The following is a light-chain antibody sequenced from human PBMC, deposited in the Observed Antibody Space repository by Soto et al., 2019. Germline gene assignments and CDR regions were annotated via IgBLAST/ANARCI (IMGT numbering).Light chain of an antibody. CDR2: LGS. V-gene: IGKV2-28*01. Sequence: DLVITQSPLSLPVTTRHKASISFRSIQSLLHRSGYIYLDWYLQKPGQSPQLLIYLGSKRASGVPDRFSASGSGTDFTLKISRVEAEDVGVYYCMQTLQTRTFGQGTKVDIK. CDR3: MQTLQTRT. J-gene: IGKJ1*01. CDR1: QSLLHRSGYIY.